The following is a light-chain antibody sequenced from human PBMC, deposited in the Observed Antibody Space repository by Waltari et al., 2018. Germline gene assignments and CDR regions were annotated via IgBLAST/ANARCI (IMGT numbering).Light chain of an antibody. V-gene: IGLV2-14*01. CDR1: SNDVGGYNS. CDR2: DVS. Sequence: QTALTQPASVSGSPGQSVTIFSAGTSNDVGGYNSVSWYQEYPGQAPNVIIYDVSDRPSGLSHRFSGPKSGSTASLTSSGLHAEDEADYYCISRSRNDVVLFGGGTKLTVL. J-gene: IGLJ2*01. CDR3: ISRSRNDVVL.